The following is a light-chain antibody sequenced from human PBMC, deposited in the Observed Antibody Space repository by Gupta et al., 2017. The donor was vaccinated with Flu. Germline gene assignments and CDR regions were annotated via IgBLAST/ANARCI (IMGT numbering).Light chain of an antibody. CDR2: WAS. CDR3: QQYYTNPLT. CDR1: QSVLYSSNNKIY. Sequence: SLGERVTINCKSSQSVLYSSNNKIYLAWYQQKPGQPPKLLIYWASTRESGVPDRFSGSGSGTDFTLTISSLQAEDVAVYYCQQYYTNPLTFGGGTKVEIK. V-gene: IGKV4-1*01. J-gene: IGKJ4*01.